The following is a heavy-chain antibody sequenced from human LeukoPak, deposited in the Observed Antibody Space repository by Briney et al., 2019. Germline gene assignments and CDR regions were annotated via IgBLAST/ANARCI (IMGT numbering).Heavy chain of an antibody. Sequence: PGGSLRLSCAASGFTFSSYEMNWVRQAPGKGLEWVSASGSAGSTYYADSVKGRFTISRDNSKNTLYLQMGSLRAEDMAVYYCARGSEWELFPNWFDPWGQGALVTVSS. V-gene: IGHV3-66*02. CDR2: SGSAGST. J-gene: IGHJ5*02. CDR3: ARGSEWELFPNWFDP. D-gene: IGHD1-26*01. CDR1: GFTFSSYE.